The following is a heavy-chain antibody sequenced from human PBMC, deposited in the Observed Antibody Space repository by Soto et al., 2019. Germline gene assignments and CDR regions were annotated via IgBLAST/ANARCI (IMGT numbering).Heavy chain of an antibody. CDR3: GRVNLDYVTGMDV. CDR1: GGPITNY. D-gene: IGHD4-17*01. CDR2: IYDSGST. V-gene: IGHV4-31*03. Sequence: QVQLQESGPGLVKPSQTLSLTCTVSGGPITNYWSWIRQHPGKGLEWIGYIYDSGSTYYNPSLKSRVTXSXDXXKNQLSLKLTSVTAADTAVYYCGRVNLDYVTGMDVWGQGTTVTVSS. J-gene: IGHJ6*02.